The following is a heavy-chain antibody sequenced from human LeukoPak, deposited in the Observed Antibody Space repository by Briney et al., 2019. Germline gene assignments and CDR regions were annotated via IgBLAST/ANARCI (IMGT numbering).Heavy chain of an antibody. D-gene: IGHD2-15*01. CDR3: ARSPFVVAVAATIVWFDP. Sequence: SETLSLTCAVYGGSFSGYYWSWIRQPPGKGLEWIGEINHSGSTNYNPSLKSRVTISVDTSKNQFSLKLSSVTAADTAVYYCARSPFVVAVAATIVWFDPWGQGTLVTVSS. CDR2: INHSGST. CDR1: GGSFSGYY. V-gene: IGHV4-34*01. J-gene: IGHJ5*02.